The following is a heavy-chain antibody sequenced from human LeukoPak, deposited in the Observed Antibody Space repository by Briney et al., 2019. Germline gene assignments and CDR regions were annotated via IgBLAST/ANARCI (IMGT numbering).Heavy chain of an antibody. J-gene: IGHJ4*02. Sequence: GGSLRLSCAASGLTFRSYALRWVRQAPRKGLGWVAGKSYVGNNKYYADSVKGRFTISRDNSKNTLYLQMNSLRAEDTAVYYCARGIAGYCSSTSCYRGVTDWGQGTLVTASS. CDR3: ARGIAGYCSSTSCYRGVTD. V-gene: IGHV3-30*04. CDR1: GLTFRSYA. CDR2: KSYVGNNK. D-gene: IGHD2-2*02.